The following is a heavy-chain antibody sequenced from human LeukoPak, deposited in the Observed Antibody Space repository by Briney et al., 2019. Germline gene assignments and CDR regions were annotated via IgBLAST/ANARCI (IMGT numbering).Heavy chain of an antibody. J-gene: IGHJ4*02. CDR2: IYHSGST. D-gene: IGHD5-18*01. CDR1: GYSISSGYY. V-gene: IGHV4-38-2*01. Sequence: SETLSLTCAVSGYSISSGYYWGWIRPPPGKGLEWTGSIYHSGSTYYNPSLKSRVTISVDTSKNQFSLKLSSVTAADTAVYYCARGGPRGYSYGYQYWGQGTLVTVSS. CDR3: ARGGPRGYSYGYQY.